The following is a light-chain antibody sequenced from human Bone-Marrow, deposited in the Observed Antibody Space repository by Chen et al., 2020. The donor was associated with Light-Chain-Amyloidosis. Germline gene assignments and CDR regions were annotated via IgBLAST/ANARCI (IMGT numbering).Light chain of an antibody. Sequence: EIVLTQSPGTLSLSPGEGANLSCRASQTISSNYLTWYQQKFGQAPRLLIYGSSSRATGIPDRFTGSRSGTDFTLTINALAPEDFAMYYCQQYGTSPLTFGGGTKVEIK. CDR2: GSS. CDR1: QTISSNY. V-gene: IGKV3-20*01. J-gene: IGKJ4*01. CDR3: QQYGTSPLT.